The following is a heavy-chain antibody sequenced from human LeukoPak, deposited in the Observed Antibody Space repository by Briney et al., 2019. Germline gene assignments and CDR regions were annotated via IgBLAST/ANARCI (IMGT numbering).Heavy chain of an antibody. Sequence: GGSLRLSCAASGLTVRSNYMSWVRQAPGKGLEWVSVIYSGGSTDYADSVKGRFIISRDNSKNTVYLQMNSLRAEDTAVYYCARETYYYDSSGYYFDYWGQGTLVTVSS. V-gene: IGHV3-53*01. CDR3: ARETYYYDSSGYYFDY. CDR2: IYSGGST. D-gene: IGHD3-22*01. CDR1: GLTVRSNY. J-gene: IGHJ4*02.